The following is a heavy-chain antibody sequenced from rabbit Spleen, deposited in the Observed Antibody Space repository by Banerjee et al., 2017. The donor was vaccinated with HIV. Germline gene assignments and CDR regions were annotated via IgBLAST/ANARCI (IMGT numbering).Heavy chain of an antibody. CDR3: ARDLVAVIGWNFSL. CDR1: GFSFSSNW. Sequence: LEESGGGLVKPGGTLTLTCTVSGFSFSSNWICWVRQAPGKGLEWIACINIVTAKSVYASWAKGRFTMSRTSSTTVTLQMTSLTVADTATYFCARDLVAVIGWNFSLWGPGTLVTVS. V-gene: IGHV1S45*01. D-gene: IGHD1-1*01. J-gene: IGHJ4*01. CDR2: INIVTAKS.